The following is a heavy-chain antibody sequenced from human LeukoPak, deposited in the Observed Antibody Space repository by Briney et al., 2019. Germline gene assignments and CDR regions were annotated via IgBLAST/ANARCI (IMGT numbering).Heavy chain of an antibody. CDR2: ISSSSSYI. V-gene: IGHV3-21*01. J-gene: IGHJ4*02. CDR3: ARGQVAAAGIFDY. Sequence: GSLRLSCAASGFTFSSYSMNWVRKAPGKGLEWVSSISSSSSYIYYADSVKGRFTISRDNAKNSLYLQMNSLRAEDTAVYYCARGQVAAAGIFDYWGQGTLVTVSS. D-gene: IGHD6-13*01. CDR1: GFTFSSYS.